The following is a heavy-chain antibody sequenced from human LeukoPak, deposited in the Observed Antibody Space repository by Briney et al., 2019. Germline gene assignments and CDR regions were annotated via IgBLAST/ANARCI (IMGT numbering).Heavy chain of an antibody. V-gene: IGHV3-23*01. CDR1: GFTFSSYT. J-gene: IGHJ4*02. CDR2: ITTGDGNT. CDR3: AKDGGLWVSAHWGDS. Sequence: GGSLRLSCTASGFTFSSYTMTWVRQAPGKGLKWVSTITTGDGNTYYADSMKGRFTVSRDDSKNTLYLQMNSLRAEDTAVYYCAKDGGLWVSAHWGDSWGRGTLVTVSS. D-gene: IGHD7-27*01.